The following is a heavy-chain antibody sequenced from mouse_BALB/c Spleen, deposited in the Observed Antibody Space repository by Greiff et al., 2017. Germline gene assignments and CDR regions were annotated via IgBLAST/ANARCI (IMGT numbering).Heavy chain of an antibody. CDR2: IYPGNVNT. CDR1: GYTFTSYY. D-gene: IGHD4-1*01. CDR3: ARYWEGDYFDY. Sequence: VKLMESGPELVKPGASVRISCKASGYTFTSYYIHWVKQRPGQGLEWIGWIYPGNVNTKYNEKFKGKATLTADKSSSTAYMQLSSLTSEDSAVYFCARYWEGDYFDYWGQGTTLTVSS. J-gene: IGHJ2*01. V-gene: IGHV1S56*01.